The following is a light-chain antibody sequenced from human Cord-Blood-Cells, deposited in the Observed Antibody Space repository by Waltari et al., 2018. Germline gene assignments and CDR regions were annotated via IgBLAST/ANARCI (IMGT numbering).Light chain of an antibody. V-gene: IGKV1-39*01. Sequence: DIQMTQSPSSLSASVGDRVTITCLASQSISSYLNWYQQKPGKAPKLLIYAASSLQSGVPSSFSGSGSGTDFTLTISSLQPEDFATYYCQQSYRTPHTFGQGTKLEIK. CDR2: AAS. J-gene: IGKJ2*01. CDR1: QSISSY. CDR3: QQSYRTPHT.